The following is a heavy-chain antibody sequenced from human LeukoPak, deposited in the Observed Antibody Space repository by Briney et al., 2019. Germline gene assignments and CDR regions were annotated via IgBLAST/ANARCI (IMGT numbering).Heavy chain of an antibody. CDR1: GYTFTSYG. CDR2: ISAYNGNT. V-gene: IGHV1-18*01. CDR3: ARDDPPYYYDSSGYLDYGMDV. J-gene: IGHJ6*02. Sequence: GASVKVSCKASGYTFTSYGISWVRQAPGQGLEWMGWISAYNGNTNYAQKLQGRVTMTTDTSTSTAYMELRSLRSDDTAVYYCARDDPPYYYDSSGYLDYGMDVWGQGTTVTVSS. D-gene: IGHD3-22*01.